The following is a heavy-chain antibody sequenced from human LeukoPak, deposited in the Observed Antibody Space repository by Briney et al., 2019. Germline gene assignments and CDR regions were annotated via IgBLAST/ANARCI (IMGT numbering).Heavy chain of an antibody. CDR2: ISAYNGNT. CDR1: VYTFTSYG. CDR3: ARVRYCSGGSCYYFDY. V-gene: IGHV1-18*01. Sequence: ASVKVSCKASVYTFTSYGISWVRQAPGQGLEWMGWISAYNGNTNYAQKLQGRVTMTTDTSTSTAYIELRSLRSDDTAVYYCARVRYCSGGSCYYFDYWGQGTLVTVSS. J-gene: IGHJ4*02. D-gene: IGHD2-15*01.